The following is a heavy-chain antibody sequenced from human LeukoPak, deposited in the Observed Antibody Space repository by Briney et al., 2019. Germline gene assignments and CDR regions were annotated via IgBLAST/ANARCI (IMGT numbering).Heavy chain of an antibody. D-gene: IGHD3-22*01. CDR3: MYYYDSSGNYFDY. V-gene: IGHV3-23*01. CDR2: ISGSGGST. CDR1: GFTFRSYD. Sequence: GSLRLSCAGSGFTFRSYDMSWVRQAPGKGLEWVSAISGSGGSTYYADSVKGRFTISRDNSKNTLHLQMNSLRAEDTAVYYCMYYYDSSGNYFDYWGQGTLVTVSS. J-gene: IGHJ4*02.